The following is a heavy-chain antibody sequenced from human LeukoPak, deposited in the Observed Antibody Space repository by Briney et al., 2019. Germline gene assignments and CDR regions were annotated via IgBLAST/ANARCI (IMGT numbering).Heavy chain of an antibody. V-gene: IGHV1-18*01. J-gene: IGHJ5*02. D-gene: IGHD5-18*01. CDR1: GYTFTSYG. CDR2: ISAYNGNT. Sequence: VASVKVSCKASGYTFTSYGISWVRQAPGQGLEWMGWISAYNGNTSYAQKLQGRVTMTTDTSASTAYMELRSLRSDDTAVYYCARDQPTTAMANHWGQGTLVTVSS. CDR3: ARDQPTTAMANH.